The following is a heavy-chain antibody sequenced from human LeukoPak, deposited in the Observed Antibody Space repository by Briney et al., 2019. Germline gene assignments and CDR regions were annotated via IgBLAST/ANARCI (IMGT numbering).Heavy chain of an antibody. CDR3: TTPLGVSNSWFDP. Sequence: PGGSLRLSCAASGFTFSNAWMSWVRQAPGKGLEWVGRIKRKTDGGTTEYAAPVKGRLPISRDESKSTLYLQMNSLKTEDTALYFCTTPLGVSNSWFDPWGQGTLVTVSS. D-gene: IGHD5/OR15-5a*01. CDR1: GFTFSNAW. CDR2: IKRKTDGGTT. V-gene: IGHV3-15*01. J-gene: IGHJ5*02.